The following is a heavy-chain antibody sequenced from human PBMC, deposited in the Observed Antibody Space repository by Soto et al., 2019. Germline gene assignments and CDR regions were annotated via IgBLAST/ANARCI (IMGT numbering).Heavy chain of an antibody. Sequence: GGSLRLSCAASGFTFSSYWMHWVRQAPGKGLVWVSRINSDGSSTSYADSVKGRFTISRDNAKNTLYLQMNSLRAEDTAVYYCARGRGAYSSSWYGYFQHWGQGTLVTVSS. J-gene: IGHJ1*01. CDR3: ARGRGAYSSSWYGYFQH. V-gene: IGHV3-74*01. CDR2: INSDGSST. CDR1: GFTFSSYW. D-gene: IGHD6-13*01.